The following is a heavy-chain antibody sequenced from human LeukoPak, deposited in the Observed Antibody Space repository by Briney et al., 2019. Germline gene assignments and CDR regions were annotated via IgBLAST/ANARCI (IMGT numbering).Heavy chain of an antibody. Sequence: GGSQRLSCVASGFTLGTFWMTWVRQAPGKGLEWVANIKQDESEKYYVDSVKGRFTISRDNAKNTLYLQMNNLRGEDTAVYYCARPRWLQFGPHDSWGQGTLVTVSS. CDR1: GFTLGTFW. J-gene: IGHJ4*02. D-gene: IGHD6-19*01. V-gene: IGHV3-7*01. CDR2: IKQDESEK. CDR3: ARPRWLQFGPHDS.